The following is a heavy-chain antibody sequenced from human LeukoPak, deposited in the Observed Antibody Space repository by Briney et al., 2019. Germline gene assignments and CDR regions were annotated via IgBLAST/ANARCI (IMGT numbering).Heavy chain of an antibody. J-gene: IGHJ6*02. D-gene: IGHD6-19*01. CDR3: ARTVAGPYYYYYGMDV. CDR2: INPNSGGT. CDR1: GYTFTVYY. Sequence: ASVTVSFTASGYTFTVYYMHWVRQAPGQGLEWMGRINPNSGGTNYAQKFQGRVTMTRDTSISTAYMELSRLRSDDTAVYYCARTVAGPYYYYYGMDVWGQGTTVTVSS. V-gene: IGHV1-2*06.